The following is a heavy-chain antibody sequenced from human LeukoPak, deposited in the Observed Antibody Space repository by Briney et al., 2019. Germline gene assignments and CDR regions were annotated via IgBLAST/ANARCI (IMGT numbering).Heavy chain of an antibody. CDR1: GDAFSNYA. CDR2: IIPVFGPA. V-gene: IGHV1-69*13. CDR3: AREYDSSGYYYLNWFDP. J-gene: IGHJ5*02. Sequence: SVKASFKASGDAFSNYAISWVRQAPGQGLEWLGAIIPVFGPANYEQKFQGRLTITADESTRTAYMELSSLRSEDTAVYYCAREYDSSGYYYLNWFDPWGQGTLVTVSS. D-gene: IGHD3-22*01.